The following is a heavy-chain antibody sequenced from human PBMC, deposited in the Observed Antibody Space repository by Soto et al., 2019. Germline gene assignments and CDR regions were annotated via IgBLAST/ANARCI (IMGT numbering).Heavy chain of an antibody. V-gene: IGHV2-5*02. CDR1: GFSLTTSGVG. D-gene: IGHD3-3*01. Sequence: QITLNESGPTVVKPAETLTLTCTFSGFSLTTSGVGVGWIRQSPGKAPEWLALIYWDDDKRYSASLKSRLTITEATSKNRVVLTMASVDPADTATYYCAHRILRTVFGLVTTTAIYFDFWGQGTPVVVSS. CDR2: IYWDDDK. CDR3: AHRILRTVFGLVTTTAIYFDF. J-gene: IGHJ4*02.